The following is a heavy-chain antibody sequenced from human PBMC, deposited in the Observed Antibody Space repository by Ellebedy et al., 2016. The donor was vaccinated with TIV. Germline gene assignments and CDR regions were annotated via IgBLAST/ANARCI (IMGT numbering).Heavy chain of an antibody. CDR2: LSSDGTYT. CDR3: AREPHGYTNNFDF. J-gene: IGHJ4*02. D-gene: IGHD5-24*01. CDR1: GFTFSSYW. Sequence: GESLKTSCAASGFTFSSYWMHGVRQAPGKGLVWVSRLSSDGTYTAYADSMEGRFTMPRDNAKNTLYLQISRLRAEDTAVYYCAREPHGYTNNFDFWGQGTLVTVSS. V-gene: IGHV3-74*01.